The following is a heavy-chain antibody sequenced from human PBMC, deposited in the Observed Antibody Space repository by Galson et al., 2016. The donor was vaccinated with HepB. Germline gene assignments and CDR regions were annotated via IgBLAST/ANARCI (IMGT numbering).Heavy chain of an antibody. Sequence: SLRLSCAVSGFTFSSYAMNWVRQAPGKGLEWVSDISHSGDSIYYADSVKGRFTISRDDSKNTLYLQMNSLRTEDTAVYYCARGRVGATPADYWGQGTLVTVSS. CDR3: ARGRVGATPADY. J-gene: IGHJ4*02. V-gene: IGHV3-23*01. CDR1: GFTFSSYA. D-gene: IGHD1-26*01. CDR2: ISHSGDSI.